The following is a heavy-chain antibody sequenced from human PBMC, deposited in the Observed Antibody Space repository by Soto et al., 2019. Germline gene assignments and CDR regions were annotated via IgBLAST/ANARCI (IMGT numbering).Heavy chain of an antibody. J-gene: IGHJ6*02. V-gene: IGHV3-30-3*01. D-gene: IGHD3-9*01. Sequence: QVQLVDSGGGVVQPGRSLRLSCAASGFLFNTYAMHWVRQAPGKGLEWVAVISYDGSSTSYADSVKGRFTISRDNSKNTLYLQLNSLRSDDTAVYYCARPGSGYDVLTGRYFYYYHIIDVWGQGTTVTVSS. CDR1: GFLFNTYA. CDR2: ISYDGSST. CDR3: ARPGSGYDVLTGRYFYYYHIIDV.